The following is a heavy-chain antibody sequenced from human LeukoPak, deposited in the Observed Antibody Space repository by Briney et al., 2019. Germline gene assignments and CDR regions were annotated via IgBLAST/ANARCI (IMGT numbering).Heavy chain of an antibody. J-gene: IGHJ4*02. V-gene: IGHV3-74*01. Sequence: PGGSLRLSCAASGFTFSSYWMHWVRQAPGKGLVWVSRINSDGSSTSYADSVKGRFTISRDNAKNTLYLQMNSLRAEDTAVYYCARGENTAMVTAAGYWGQGTLVTVSS. CDR3: ARGENTAMVTAAGY. D-gene: IGHD5-18*01. CDR2: INSDGSST. CDR1: GFTFSSYW.